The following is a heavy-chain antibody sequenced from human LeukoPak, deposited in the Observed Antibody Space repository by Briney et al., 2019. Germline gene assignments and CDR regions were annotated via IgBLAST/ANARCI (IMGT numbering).Heavy chain of an antibody. D-gene: IGHD2-15*01. Sequence: ASVKVSCKASGGTFSSYAISWVRQAPGQGLEWMGGIIPIFGTANYAQKFQGRVTITTDESTSTAYMELSSLRSEDTAVYYCARGPSTYCSDGSCYPDYWGQGTLVTVSS. V-gene: IGHV1-69*05. CDR2: IIPIFGTA. CDR3: ARGPSTYCSDGSCYPDY. J-gene: IGHJ4*02. CDR1: GGTFSSYA.